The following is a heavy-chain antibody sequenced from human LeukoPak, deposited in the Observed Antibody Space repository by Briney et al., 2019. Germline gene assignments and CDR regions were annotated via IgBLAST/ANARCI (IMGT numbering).Heavy chain of an antibody. V-gene: IGHV3-23*01. J-gene: IGHJ4*02. D-gene: IGHD5-18*01. Sequence: SGGSLRLSCAASGFTFSSYAMSWVRQAPGKGLEWVSAISGSGGSTYYADSVKGRFTISRDNSKNTLYLQMNSLRAEDTAVYYCAKDLGVQLWLFGFAFDYWGQGTLVTVSS. CDR3: AKDLGVQLWLFGFAFDY. CDR1: GFTFSSYA. CDR2: ISGSGGST.